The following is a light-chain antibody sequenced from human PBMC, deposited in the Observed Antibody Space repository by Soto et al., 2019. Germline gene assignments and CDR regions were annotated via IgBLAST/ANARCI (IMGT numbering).Light chain of an antibody. CDR2: GAS. J-gene: IGKJ1*01. CDR3: KQYGNSLWT. V-gene: IGKV3-20*01. CDR1: QSVNSRY. Sequence: EIVLTQSPGTLSLSPGERATLSCRASQSVNSRYLAWYQQKPGQAPRLLIYGASSRSTGIPDKFSGSGSGTDLTLTISKLEPEDFAVYYCKQYGNSLWTFGQGTKVEIK.